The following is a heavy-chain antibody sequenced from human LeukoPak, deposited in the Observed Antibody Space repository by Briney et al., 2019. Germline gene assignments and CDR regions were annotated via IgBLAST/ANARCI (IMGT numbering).Heavy chain of an antibody. V-gene: IGHV4-39*07. D-gene: IGHD6-13*01. J-gene: IGHJ4*02. CDR2: IYYSGST. CDR3: ARSSTPRSSWFSY. CDR1: GGSISSSSYY. Sequence: SETLSLTCTVSGGSISSSSYYWGWIRQPPGKGLEWIGSIYYSGSTYYNPSLKSRVTISVDKSKNQFSLKLSSVTAADTAVYYCARSSTPRSSWFSYWGQGTLVTVSS.